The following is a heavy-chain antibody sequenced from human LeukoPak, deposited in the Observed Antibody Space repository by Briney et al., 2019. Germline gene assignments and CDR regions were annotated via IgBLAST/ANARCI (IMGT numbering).Heavy chain of an antibody. CDR2: LNTDGRST. D-gene: IGHD6-19*01. J-gene: IGHJ4*02. Sequence: GGSLRLSCAASGFTFSSYLMHWVRQVPGKGLVWVSGLNTDGRSTSYADSVKGRFTISRDNAKNTLHLQMNSLRAEDTAVYYCARALGTGWSQKEWGQGTLVTVSS. V-gene: IGHV3-74*01. CDR1: GFTFSSYL. CDR3: ARALGTGWSQKE.